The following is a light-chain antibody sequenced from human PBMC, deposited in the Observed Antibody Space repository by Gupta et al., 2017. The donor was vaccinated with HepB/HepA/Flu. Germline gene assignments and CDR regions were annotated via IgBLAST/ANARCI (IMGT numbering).Light chain of an antibody. CDR1: SPNIGADND. Sequence: QSVLTQPPPVSRAPGQRVTISCTGSSPNIGADNDVHWYQQLPGTAPKLLIYGNSKRPSGVPDRFSGSKSGTSASLAITGLQAEDEADYYCQSYDSSLSGSVFGGGTKLTVL. CDR3: QSYDSSLSGSV. V-gene: IGLV1-40*01. CDR2: GNS. J-gene: IGLJ3*02.